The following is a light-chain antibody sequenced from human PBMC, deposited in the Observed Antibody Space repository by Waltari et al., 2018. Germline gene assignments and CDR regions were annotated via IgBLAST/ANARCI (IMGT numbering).Light chain of an antibody. CDR2: EVT. CDR1: SSDVGGYNH. Sequence: QSALTQPASVSGSPGQSVTISCTGTSSDVGGYNHVSWYQQHPGNAPKLMIYEVTHRPSGVSNRFSGSKSGNTASLTISGLQAEDEADYYCSSYTSSTYPVVFGGGTKLTVL. V-gene: IGLV2-14*01. CDR3: SSYTSSTYPVV. J-gene: IGLJ2*01.